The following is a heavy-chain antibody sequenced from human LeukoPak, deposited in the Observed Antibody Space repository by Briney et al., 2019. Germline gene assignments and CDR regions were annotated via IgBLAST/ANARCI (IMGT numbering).Heavy chain of an antibody. Sequence: PGESLKISCKGSGYSFTSYWIGWVRQMPGKGLEWMGIIYPGDSDTRYSPSFQGQVTISADKSISTAYLQWSSLKASDTAMYYCARIYASGSYQRYYYYYGMDVWGQGTTVTVSS. V-gene: IGHV5-51*01. D-gene: IGHD3-10*01. CDR2: IYPGDSDT. J-gene: IGHJ6*02. CDR1: GYSFTSYW. CDR3: ARIYASGSYQRYYYYYGMDV.